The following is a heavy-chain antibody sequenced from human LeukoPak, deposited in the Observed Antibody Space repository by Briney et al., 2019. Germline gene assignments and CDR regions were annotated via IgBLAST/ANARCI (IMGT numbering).Heavy chain of an antibody. CDR1: GYRLTCYW. D-gene: IGHD5-18*01. V-gene: IGHV5-51*01. Sequence: WESLKISCQGPGYRLTCYWIGWVRQTPGKGPEWVGIIYPGASDTRYSPSFQGQVTISADKSISTAYLQWSSLKASDTAVHYCARGKEYSYRPFDYWGQGTLVTVSS. CDR3: ARGKEYSYRPFDY. CDR2: IYPGASDT. J-gene: IGHJ4*02.